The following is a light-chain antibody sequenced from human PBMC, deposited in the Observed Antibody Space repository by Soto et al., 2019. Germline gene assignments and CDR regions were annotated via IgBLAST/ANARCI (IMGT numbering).Light chain of an antibody. CDR1: QSVSSS. V-gene: IGKV3-11*01. CDR3: QHRADWPPGAT. CDR2: DAS. J-gene: IGKJ4*01. Sequence: EIVLTQSPATVSLSPRERATLFCRASQSVSSSLAWYQQKPGQAPRLLIYDASNRATGIPARFSGSGSGTDFTLTISSLEPEDSAIYYCQHRADWPPGATFGGGTKVQIK.